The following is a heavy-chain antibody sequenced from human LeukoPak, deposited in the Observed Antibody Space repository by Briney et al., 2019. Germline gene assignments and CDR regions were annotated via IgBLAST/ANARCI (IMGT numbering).Heavy chain of an antibody. V-gene: IGHV1-46*01. CDR3: ARFAVHRRITVAGQFGLDY. J-gene: IGHJ4*02. CDR2: INPSGGST. Sequence: ASVKVSCKASGYIFSDYTMHWVRQAPGQGLEWMGIINPSGGSTNYAQKFQGRVTMTRDTSTSTVYMELSSLRSEDTAVYYCARFAVHRRITVAGQFGLDYWGQGTLVSVSS. D-gene: IGHD6-19*01. CDR1: GYIFSDYT.